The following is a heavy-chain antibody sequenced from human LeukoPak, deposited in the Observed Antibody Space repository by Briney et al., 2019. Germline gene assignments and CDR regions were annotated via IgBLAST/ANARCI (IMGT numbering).Heavy chain of an antibody. CDR1: GYTFTGYY. CDR2: INPNSGGT. Sequence: GASVKVSCKASGYTFTGYYMHWVRQAPGQGLEWMGWINPNSGGTNYAQKFQGRVTMTRDTSISTAYMELSRLRSDDTAVYYCARAPLLRLYYYDSSGYPNWFDPWGQGTLVTVSS. V-gene: IGHV1-2*02. D-gene: IGHD3-22*01. CDR3: ARAPLLRLYYYDSSGYPNWFDP. J-gene: IGHJ5*02.